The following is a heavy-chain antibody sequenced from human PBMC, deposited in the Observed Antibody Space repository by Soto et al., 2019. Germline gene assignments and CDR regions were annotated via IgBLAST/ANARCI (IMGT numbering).Heavy chain of an antibody. CDR1: GGTFSSYA. CDR3: ARGAWEYSSSSALGYYYGMDV. V-gene: IGHV1-69*06. CDR2: IIPIFGTA. J-gene: IGHJ6*02. D-gene: IGHD6-6*01. Sequence: GASVKVSCKASGGTFSSYAISWVRQAPGQGLEWMGGIIPIFGTANYAQKFQGRVTITADKSTSTAYMELSSLRSEDTAVYYCARGAWEYSSSSALGYYYGMDVWGQGTTVTVSS.